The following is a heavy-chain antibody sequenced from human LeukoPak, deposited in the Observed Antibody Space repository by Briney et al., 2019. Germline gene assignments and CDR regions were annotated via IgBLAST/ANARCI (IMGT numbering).Heavy chain of an antibody. J-gene: IGHJ5*02. D-gene: IGHD4-11*01. Sequence: GRSLRLSCAASGFTFDDYAMHWVRQAPGKGLEWVAGISWSSSSIGYADSVKGRCTTSRDNAKNSLYLQMNSLRAEDTALYYCAKDARIRTTGTPWFDPWGQGTLVTVSS. CDR2: ISWSSSSI. CDR3: AKDARIRTTGTPWFDP. CDR1: GFTFDDYA. V-gene: IGHV3-9*01.